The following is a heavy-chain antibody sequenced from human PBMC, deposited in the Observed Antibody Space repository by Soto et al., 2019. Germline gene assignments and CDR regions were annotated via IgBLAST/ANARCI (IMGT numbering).Heavy chain of an antibody. CDR2: IYWDDDK. CDR1: GFSLSTGGVG. V-gene: IGHV2-5*02. Sequence: QITLKESGPTLVKPTQTLTLTCTFSGFSLSTGGVGVGWIRQPPGKALEWLALIYWDDDKRYSPSLKSRLTIPKDPSKNPVVLTMTNMGPVDTATYYCAHSRCGGDCLQSYSSHSYYGVAVWGQGTTVTVSS. J-gene: IGHJ6*02. CDR3: AHSRCGGDCLQSYSSHSYYGVAV. D-gene: IGHD2-21*02.